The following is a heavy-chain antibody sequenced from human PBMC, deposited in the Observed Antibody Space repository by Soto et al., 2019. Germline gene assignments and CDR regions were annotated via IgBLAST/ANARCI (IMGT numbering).Heavy chain of an antibody. Sequence: AGRSLRLSCAASGFTVSSNYMSWVRQAPGKGLEWVSVLYSGGSTYYADSVKGRFTISRDNSKNTLYLQMNSLRAEDTAVYYCARDMVRGLYPEYFQHWGQGTLVTVSS. CDR3: ARDMVRGLYPEYFQH. CDR1: GFTVSSNY. D-gene: IGHD3-10*01. J-gene: IGHJ1*01. CDR2: LYSGGST. V-gene: IGHV3-66*01.